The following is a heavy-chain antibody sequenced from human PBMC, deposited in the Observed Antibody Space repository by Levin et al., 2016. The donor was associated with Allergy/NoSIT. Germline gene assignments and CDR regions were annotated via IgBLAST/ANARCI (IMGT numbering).Heavy chain of an antibody. CDR3: ARSPVTAAISYYYYGMDV. J-gene: IGHJ6*02. D-gene: IGHD2-2*01. CDR2: ISYDGSDK. V-gene: IGHV3-30*03. Sequence: VRQAPGKGLEWVAVISYDGSDKYYADSVKGRFTISRDNSKSTLYLQMNSLKAEDTAVYYCARSPVTAAISYYYYGMDVWGQGTTVTVSS.